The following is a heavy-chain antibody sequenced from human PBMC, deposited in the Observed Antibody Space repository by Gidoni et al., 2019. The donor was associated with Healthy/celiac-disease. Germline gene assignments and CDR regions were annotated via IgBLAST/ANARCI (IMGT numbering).Heavy chain of an antibody. CDR3: ARGRGSGSYYYYMDV. V-gene: IGHV1-69*04. D-gene: IGHD3-10*01. Sequence: QVQLVQSGAEVKKPGSSVKVSCKASGGTFSSYAISWVRQAPGQGLEWMGRIIPILGIANYAQKFQGRVTITADKSTSTAYMELSSLRSEDTAVYYCARGRGSGSYYYYMDVWGKGTTVTVSS. J-gene: IGHJ6*03. CDR1: GGTFSSYA. CDR2: IIPILGIA.